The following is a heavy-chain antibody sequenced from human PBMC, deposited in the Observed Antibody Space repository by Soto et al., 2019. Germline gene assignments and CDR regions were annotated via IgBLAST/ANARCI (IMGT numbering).Heavy chain of an antibody. CDR3: ARGGYDSSGYYRPKPPSNYYYYGMDV. D-gene: IGHD3-22*01. J-gene: IGHJ6*02. Sequence: ASVKVSCKASGYTFTSYGISWVRQAPGQGLEWMGWISAYNGNTNYAQKLQGRVTMTTDTSTSTAYMELRSLRSDDTAVYYCARGGYDSSGYYRPKPPSNYYYYGMDVWGQGTTVTVSS. V-gene: IGHV1-18*04. CDR1: GYTFTSYG. CDR2: ISAYNGNT.